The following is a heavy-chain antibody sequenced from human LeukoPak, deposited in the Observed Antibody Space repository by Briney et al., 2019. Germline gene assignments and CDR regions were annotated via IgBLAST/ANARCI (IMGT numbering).Heavy chain of an antibody. CDR1: GYTFTTYG. Sequence: GASVKVSCKASGYTFTTYGISWVRQAPGQGLEWMGWISAYNGHTNYAQKLQGRVTITADKSTSTAYMELSSLRSEDTAVYYCARQAAAGANYYYYMDVWGKGTTVTVSS. D-gene: IGHD6-13*01. CDR3: ARQAAAGANYYYYMDV. J-gene: IGHJ6*03. CDR2: ISAYNGHT. V-gene: IGHV1-18*01.